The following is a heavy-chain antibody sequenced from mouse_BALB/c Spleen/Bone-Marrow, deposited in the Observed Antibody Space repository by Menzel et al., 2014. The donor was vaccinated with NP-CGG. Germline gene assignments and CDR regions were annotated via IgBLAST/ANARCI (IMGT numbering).Heavy chain of an antibody. CDR3: ARGGISIDY. CDR2: IYPGDDDT. Sequence: QVQLQQSGAELVRPGSSVKISCKASGYAFSIYWMNWVKQRPGQGLEWIGQIYPGDDDTDYNGKFKGKATLTADRSSSTAYMQLYSLTSEDSAVYFCARGGISIDYWGQGTTLTVSS. J-gene: IGHJ2*01. CDR1: GYAFSIYW. V-gene: IGHV1-80*01.